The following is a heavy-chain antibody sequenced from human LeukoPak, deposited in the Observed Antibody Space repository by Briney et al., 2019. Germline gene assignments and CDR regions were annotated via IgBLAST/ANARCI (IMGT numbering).Heavy chain of an antibody. CDR3: ARTYDFWSGYYPFDY. D-gene: IGHD3-3*01. J-gene: IGHJ4*02. Sequence: ASVKVSCTASGYTFTSYDINWVRQATGQGLEWMGWMNPNSGNTGYAQKFQGRVTITRNTSISTAYMELSSLRSEDTAVYYCARTYDFWSGYYPFDYWGQGTLVTVSS. V-gene: IGHV1-8*03. CDR2: MNPNSGNT. CDR1: GYTFTSYD.